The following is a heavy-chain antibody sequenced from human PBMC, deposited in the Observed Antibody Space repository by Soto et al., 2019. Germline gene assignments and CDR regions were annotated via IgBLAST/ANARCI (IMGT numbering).Heavy chain of an antibody. J-gene: IGHJ6*02. CDR3: ARGLYSGYHRGDYGMDV. Sequence: PSETLSLTCTVSGGSFSPNYWAWIRQPPGKGLEWIGYIYYSGTTRYNPSLKSRVTISVDTSKNQFSLKLSSLTAADTAVYYCARGLYSGYHRGDYGMDVWGQGTTVTVSS. V-gene: IGHV4-59*01. CDR1: GGSFSPNY. D-gene: IGHD5-12*01. CDR2: IYYSGTT.